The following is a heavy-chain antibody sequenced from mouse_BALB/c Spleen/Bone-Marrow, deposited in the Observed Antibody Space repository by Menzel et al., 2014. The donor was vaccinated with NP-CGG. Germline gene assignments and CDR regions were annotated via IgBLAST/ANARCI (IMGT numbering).Heavy chain of an antibody. CDR3: ARLGYYGMMAF. Sequence: EVQLQESGGGLVQPGGSLKLSCAVSGFDFSRYWMSWVRQAPGKGPEWIGEINPESNTINYTPSLKDKFIISRDNAKNTLYLQMSKVRSEDTALYYCARLGYYGMMAFWGQGTSVTVSS. V-gene: IGHV4-1*02. D-gene: IGHD1-1*01. CDR1: GFDFSRYW. CDR2: INPESNTI. J-gene: IGHJ4*01.